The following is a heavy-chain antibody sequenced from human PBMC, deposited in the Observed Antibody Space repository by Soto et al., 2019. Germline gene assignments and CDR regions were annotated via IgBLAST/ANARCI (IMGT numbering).Heavy chain of an antibody. J-gene: IGHJ6*02. CDR3: ARDDVETYGSGSYYVVYYYGMDV. V-gene: IGHV3-7*05. Sequence: GGSLRLSCAASGFTFSSYWMSWVRQAPGKGLEWVANIKQDGSEKYYVDSVKGRFTISRDNAKNSLYLQMNSLRAEDTAVYYCARDDVETYGSGSYYVVYYYGMDVWGQGTTVTVSS. CDR1: GFTFSSYW. CDR2: IKQDGSEK. D-gene: IGHD3-10*01.